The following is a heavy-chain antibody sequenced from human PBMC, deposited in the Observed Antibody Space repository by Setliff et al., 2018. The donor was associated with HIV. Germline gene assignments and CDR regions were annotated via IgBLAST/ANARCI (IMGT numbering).Heavy chain of an antibody. Sequence: SETLSLTCTVSDSGTYYWSWIRQPAGKGLEWIGRVSSRGDTNYNPSLKSRVTMSVDTSKNQFSLKLTSVTASDTAVYYCARRRDGSSWYRGDFDYWGQGTLVTVSS. CDR3: ARRRDGSSWYRGDFDY. J-gene: IGHJ4*02. CDR1: DSGTYY. D-gene: IGHD6-13*01. CDR2: VSSRGDT. V-gene: IGHV4-4*07.